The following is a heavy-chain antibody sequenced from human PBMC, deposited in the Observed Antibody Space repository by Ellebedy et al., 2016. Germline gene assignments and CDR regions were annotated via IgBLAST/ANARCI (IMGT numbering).Heavy chain of an antibody. CDR1: GFTFTDYY. V-gene: IGHV3-11*01. CDR2: IPSSGSPI. CDR3: ARGPTTIYYYYMDV. J-gene: IGHJ6*03. D-gene: IGHD1-1*01. Sequence: GGSLRLXXAASGFTFTDYYMTWIRQAPGKGLEWVSSIPSSGSPIYYADSVKGRFTISRDNAKTSLHLQMNSLKAEDTAVYYCARGPTTIYYYYMDVWGKGTTVTVSS.